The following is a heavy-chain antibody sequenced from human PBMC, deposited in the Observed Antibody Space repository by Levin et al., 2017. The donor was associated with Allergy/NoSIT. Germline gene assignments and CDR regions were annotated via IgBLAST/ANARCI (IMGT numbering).Heavy chain of an antibody. J-gene: IGHJ3*02. CDR2: IWYDGSEK. CDR3: ARAGRWRQSNVDAFDI. V-gene: IGHV3-33*01. D-gene: IGHD5-24*01. CDR1: GFTFSSYG. Sequence: GESLKISCAASGFTFSSYGMHWVRQAPGKGLEWVAIIWYDGSEKYYADSVKGRFTISRDNSENTLSLQMNSLRAEDTAVYYCARAGRWRQSNVDAFDIWGQGTMVTVSS.